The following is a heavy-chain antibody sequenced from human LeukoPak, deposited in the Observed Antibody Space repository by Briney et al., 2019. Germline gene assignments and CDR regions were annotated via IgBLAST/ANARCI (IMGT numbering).Heavy chain of an antibody. CDR2: IYYSGST. CDR1: GGSIRSYY. Sequence: PSETLSLTFTVSGGSIRSYYWNWIRQSPGKTLEWIGYIYYSGSTNYNPSLKSRVTISVDTSKSQFSLKLSSVTAADTAVYYCARDEGGQLNYFDYWGQGTLVTVSS. D-gene: IGHD2-2*01. J-gene: IGHJ4*02. CDR3: ARDEGGQLNYFDY. V-gene: IGHV4-59*01.